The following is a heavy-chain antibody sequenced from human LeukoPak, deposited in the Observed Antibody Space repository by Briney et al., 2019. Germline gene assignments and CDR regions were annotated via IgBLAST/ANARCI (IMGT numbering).Heavy chain of an antibody. CDR1: GFTFSTYW. V-gene: IGHV3-74*01. D-gene: IGHD2-2*01. CDR3: VRDMHGPHDY. J-gene: IGHJ4*02. Sequence: GGSLRLSCAASGFTFSTYWIHWVRQAPGKGLVWVSRINTDGSTTSYADSVEGRFTISRDNAKSTLYLQMNSLSADDTAVYYCVRDMHGPHDYWGQGTLVTVSA. CDR2: INTDGSTT.